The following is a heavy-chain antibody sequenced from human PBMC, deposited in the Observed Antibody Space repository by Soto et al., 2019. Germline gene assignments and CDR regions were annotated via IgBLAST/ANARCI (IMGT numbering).Heavy chain of an antibody. J-gene: IGHJ6*02. CDR1: GYTFTSYY. D-gene: IGHD6-19*01. V-gene: IGHV1-46*01. CDR3: ARARYSSGGMDV. Sequence: QVQLVQSGAEVKKPGASVKVSCKASGYTFTSYYMHWVRQAPGQGLEWMGIINPSGGSTSYAQKFEGRVRRTRERSRGTVSMGLSSLRSEDTAVYCCARARYSSGGMDVWGQGTTVTVSS. CDR2: INPSGGST.